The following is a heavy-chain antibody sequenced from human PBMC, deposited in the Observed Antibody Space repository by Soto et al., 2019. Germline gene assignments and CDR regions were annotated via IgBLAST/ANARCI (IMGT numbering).Heavy chain of an antibody. D-gene: IGHD2-15*01. CDR3: AKVGYCSGGSCYLGAFDI. CDR2: ISGSGGST. V-gene: IGHV3-23*01. Sequence: PGGSLRLSCAASGFTFSSYAMGWVRQAPGKGLEWVSAISGSGGSTYYADSVKGRFTISRDNSKNTLYLQMNSLRAEDTAVYYCAKVGYCSGGSCYLGAFDIWGQGTMVTVSS. J-gene: IGHJ3*02. CDR1: GFTFSSYA.